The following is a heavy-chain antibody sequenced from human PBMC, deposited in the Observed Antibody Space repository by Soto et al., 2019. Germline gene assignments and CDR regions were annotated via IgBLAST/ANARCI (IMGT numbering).Heavy chain of an antibody. D-gene: IGHD2-2*01. CDR1: GGTFSSYA. CDR2: IIPISGTT. V-gene: IGHV1-69*01. J-gene: IGHJ6*02. CDR3: ARSQGSSTSLEIYYYYYYGMDV. Sequence: QVQLVQSGAEVKKPGSSVKVSCKASGGTFSSYAISWVRQAPGQGLEWMGGIIPISGTTNYARKFQGRVTITAGDSTSTDYMELSSLRSEDTAVYYCARSQGSSTSLEIYYYYYYGMDVWGQGTTVTVSS.